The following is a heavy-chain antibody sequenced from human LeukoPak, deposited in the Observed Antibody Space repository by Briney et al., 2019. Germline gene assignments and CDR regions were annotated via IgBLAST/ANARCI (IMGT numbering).Heavy chain of an antibody. CDR1: GYTFTSYY. CDR2: INPSGGST. CDR3: ARDRVTGAPSWGFDP. V-gene: IGHV1-46*01. Sequence: GSVKVSCKASGYTFTSYYMHWVRQAPGQGLEWMGIINPSGGSTSYAQKFQGRVTMTRDMSTSTVYMELSSLRSEDTAVYYCARDRVTGAPSWGFDPWGQGTLVTVSS. J-gene: IGHJ5*02. D-gene: IGHD1-26*01.